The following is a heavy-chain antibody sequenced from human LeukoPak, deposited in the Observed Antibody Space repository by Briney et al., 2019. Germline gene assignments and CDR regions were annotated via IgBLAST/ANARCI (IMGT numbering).Heavy chain of an antibody. Sequence: GASVKVSCNVSGYTLTELSMHWVRQAPGKGLEWMGGFDPEDGETIYAQKFQGRVTMTEDTSTDTAYMELSSLRSEDTAVYYCATLNSASLVVPAALDYWGQGTLVTVSS. J-gene: IGHJ4*02. V-gene: IGHV1-24*01. CDR1: GYTLTELS. D-gene: IGHD2-2*01. CDR3: ATLNSASLVVPAALDY. CDR2: FDPEDGET.